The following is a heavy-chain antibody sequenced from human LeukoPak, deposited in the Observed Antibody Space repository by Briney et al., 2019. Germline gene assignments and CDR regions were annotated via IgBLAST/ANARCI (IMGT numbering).Heavy chain of an antibody. V-gene: IGHV4-59*08. J-gene: IGHJ4*02. CDR3: ARRLADFPTDH. Sequence: SETLSLTCSVSGGSISTYYWSGIRQPPGKGLEWIGNIYHTGSTNYNPSLKSRVTMSLDTPKPQSSLRLSSVTAADTAVYYCARRLADFPTDHWGQGTLVTVSS. D-gene: IGHD3-9*01. CDR2: IYHTGST. CDR1: GGSISTYY.